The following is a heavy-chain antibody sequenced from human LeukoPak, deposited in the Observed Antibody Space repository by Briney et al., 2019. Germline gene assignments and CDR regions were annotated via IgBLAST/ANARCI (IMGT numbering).Heavy chain of an antibody. V-gene: IGHV1-69*01. CDR1: GGTFSSYA. CDR3: ARDRPIVVVPASKGPYYYYYGMDV. Sequence: SVKVSCKASGGTFSSYAISWVRQAPGQGLEWMGGIIPIFGTANYAQKFQGRVTITADESTSTAYMELSSLRSEDTAVYYCARDRPIVVVPASKGPYYYYYGMDVWGQGTTVTVSS. CDR2: IIPIFGTA. J-gene: IGHJ6*02. D-gene: IGHD2-2*01.